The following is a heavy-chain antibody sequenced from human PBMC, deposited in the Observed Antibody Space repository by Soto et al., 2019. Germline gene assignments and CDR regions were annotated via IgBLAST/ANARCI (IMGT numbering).Heavy chain of an antibody. CDR2: ITYDGAHK. J-gene: IGHJ6*03. D-gene: IGHD6-13*01. Sequence: GGSLILSWAASGFTFSSDCMHWVRQAPGKGLEWVAVITYDGAHKDYADSVKGRFTISRDNSENTLYLQMGSLRAEDMALYYCARRGYGSRWPNVYMDVWGNGTTVTVSS. CDR1: GFTFSSDC. V-gene: IGHV3-30*03. CDR3: ARRGYGSRWPNVYMDV.